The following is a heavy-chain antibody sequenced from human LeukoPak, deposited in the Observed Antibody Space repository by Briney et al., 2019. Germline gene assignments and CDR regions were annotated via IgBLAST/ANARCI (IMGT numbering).Heavy chain of an antibody. D-gene: IGHD5-12*01. CDR3: AGERGYKDYYMDV. CDR1: GGFISSGGYY. J-gene: IGHJ6*03. CDR2: IYYSATT. Sequence: SQTLSLTCTVSGGFISSGGYYWSWVRQHQGRGREWVAYIYYSATTYYNPSLKSRVTISVDTSKNQFSLKLSSVTAADTAVYYCAGERGYKDYYMDVWGKGTTVTVSS. V-gene: IGHV4-31*03.